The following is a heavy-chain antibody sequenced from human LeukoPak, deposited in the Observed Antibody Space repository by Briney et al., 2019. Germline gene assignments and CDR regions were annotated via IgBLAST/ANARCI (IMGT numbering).Heavy chain of an antibody. CDR3: ARGSVDIVATIGGGYYYYMDV. J-gene: IGHJ6*03. CDR2: IYYSGST. D-gene: IGHD5-12*01. Sequence: SETLSLTCTVSGGSISSGDYYWSWIRQPPGKGLEWIGYIYYSGSTYYNPSLKSRVTISVDTSKNQFSLKLSSVTAADTAVYYCARGSVDIVATIGGGYYYYMDVWGKGTTVTVSS. V-gene: IGHV4-30-4*08. CDR1: GGSISSGDYY.